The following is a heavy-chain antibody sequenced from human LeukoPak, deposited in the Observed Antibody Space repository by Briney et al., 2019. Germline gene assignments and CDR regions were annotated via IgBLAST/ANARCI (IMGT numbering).Heavy chain of an antibody. CDR3: ARDIPHNWFDT. Sequence: GGSLRLSSAASGITFGNNWMHWVRQGPGKGLVWISRINSDGGGAIYADSVKGRFTVSRDNAKNTLYLQMNSLRAEDTAVYYCARDIPHNWFDTWGQGTLVTASS. CDR2: INSDGGGA. V-gene: IGHV3-74*01. J-gene: IGHJ5*02. CDR1: GITFGNNW.